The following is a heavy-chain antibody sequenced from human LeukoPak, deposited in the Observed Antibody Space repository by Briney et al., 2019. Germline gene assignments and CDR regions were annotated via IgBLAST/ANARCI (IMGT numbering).Heavy chain of an antibody. Sequence: GGSLRLSCAASGFTFSSYDMHWVRQAPGKGLEWVAVIWYDGSNKYYADSVKGRFTISRDNSKNTLYLQMNSLRAEDTAVYYCAKVAALSYYMDVWGKGTTVTVSS. J-gene: IGHJ6*03. V-gene: IGHV3-33*06. CDR2: IWYDGSNK. CDR1: GFTFSSYD. D-gene: IGHD6-13*01. CDR3: AKVAALSYYMDV.